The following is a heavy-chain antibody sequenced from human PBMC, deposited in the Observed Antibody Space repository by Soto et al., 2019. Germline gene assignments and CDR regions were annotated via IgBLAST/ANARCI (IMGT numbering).Heavy chain of an antibody. CDR2: INAGNGNT. CDR3: ARGLGLYYFDY. Sequence: ASVKVSCKSSGYTFTSYAMHWVRQAPGQRLEWMGWINAGNGNTKYSQKFQGRVTITRDTSASTAYMELSSLRSEDTAVYYCARGLGLYYFDYWGQGTLVTVLL. V-gene: IGHV1-3*01. CDR1: GYTFTSYA. D-gene: IGHD1-26*01. J-gene: IGHJ4*02.